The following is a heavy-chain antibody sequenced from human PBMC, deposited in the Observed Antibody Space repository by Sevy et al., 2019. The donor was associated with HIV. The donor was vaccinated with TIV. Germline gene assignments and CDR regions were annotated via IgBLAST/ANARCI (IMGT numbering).Heavy chain of an antibody. CDR2: ISSSGSTI. Sequence: GGSLRLSCAASGFTFSDYYMSWIRQAPGKGLEWVSYISSSGSTIYYEDSVKGRFTISRDNAKKSLSLQMNSLRAEDTAVYYGARGYYAGSGYLDAFDIWGQGTMVTVSS. J-gene: IGHJ3*02. D-gene: IGHD3-22*01. CDR3: ARGYYAGSGYLDAFDI. CDR1: GFTFSDYY. V-gene: IGHV3-11*01.